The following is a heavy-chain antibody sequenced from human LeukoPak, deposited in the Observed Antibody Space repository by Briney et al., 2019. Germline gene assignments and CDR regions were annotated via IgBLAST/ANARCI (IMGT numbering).Heavy chain of an antibody. CDR2: IIPLFGTP. CDR3: ARDRRVYYYDSSGHTRNMDV. D-gene: IGHD3-22*01. V-gene: IGHV1-69*06. CDR1: GGAFSSYA. Sequence: ASVKVSCKASGGAFSSYALSWVRQAPGQGLEWMGGIIPLFGTPNYAQKFQGRVTITADISTTTVYMDLNSLRSEDTAVYYCARDRRVYYYDSSGHTRNMDVWGKGTTVTVSS. J-gene: IGHJ6*03.